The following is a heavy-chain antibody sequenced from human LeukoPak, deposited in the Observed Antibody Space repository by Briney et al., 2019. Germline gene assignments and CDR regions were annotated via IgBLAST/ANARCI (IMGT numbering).Heavy chain of an antibody. Sequence: GGSLRLSCAASGFTFSDYYMSWIRQAPGKGLEWVSYISSSGSTIYYADSVKGRFTISRDNAKNSLYLQMNSLRAEDTALYYCAKENWAGGWFDPWGQGTLVTVSS. D-gene: IGHD7-27*01. J-gene: IGHJ5*02. CDR2: ISSSGSTI. CDR1: GFTFSDYY. V-gene: IGHV3-11*01. CDR3: AKENWAGGWFDP.